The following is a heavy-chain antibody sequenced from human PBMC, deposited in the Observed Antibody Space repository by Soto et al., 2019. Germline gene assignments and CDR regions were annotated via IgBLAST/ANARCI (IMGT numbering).Heavy chain of an antibody. Sequence: PGESLKISCKGSGYSFTSYWITWVRQMPGKGLEWMGKIDPSDSYTKYSPSFQGHVTISADKSISTAYLQWSSLKASDTAMYYCARPVAAYSSSSSMDVWGQGFQVTVSS. CDR2: IDPSDSYT. V-gene: IGHV5-10-1*01. J-gene: IGHJ4*02. CDR1: GYSFTSYW. D-gene: IGHD6-6*01. CDR3: ARPVAAYSSSSSMDV.